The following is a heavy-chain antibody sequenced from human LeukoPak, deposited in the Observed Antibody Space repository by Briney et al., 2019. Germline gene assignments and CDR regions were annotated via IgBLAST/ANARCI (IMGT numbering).Heavy chain of an antibody. Sequence: GGSLRLSCAASGFTVSSNYMSWVRQAPGKGLEWVSVIYSGGSTYYADSVKGRFTISRDNSKNTLYLQMNSLRAEDTAVYYCAREVTVVTATRESAFDIWGQGTMVTVSS. J-gene: IGHJ3*02. CDR2: IYSGGST. CDR1: GFTVSSNY. V-gene: IGHV3-53*01. CDR3: AREVTVVTATRESAFDI. D-gene: IGHD2-21*02.